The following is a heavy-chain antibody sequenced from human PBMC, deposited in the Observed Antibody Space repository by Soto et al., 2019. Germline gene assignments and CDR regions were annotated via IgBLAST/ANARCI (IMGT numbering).Heavy chain of an antibody. J-gene: IGHJ6*02. CDR2: IYHSGST. D-gene: IGHD5-18*01. Sequence: PSETLSLTFAVSGCSISSGGYSWSWIRQPPGKGLEWIGYIYHSGSTYYNPSLKSRVTISVDRSKNQFSLKLSSVTAADTAVYYCARGRGYSYGPSYDYYYYGMDVWGQGTTVTVSS. V-gene: IGHV4-30-2*01. CDR3: ARGRGYSYGPSYDYYYYGMDV. CDR1: GCSISSGGYS.